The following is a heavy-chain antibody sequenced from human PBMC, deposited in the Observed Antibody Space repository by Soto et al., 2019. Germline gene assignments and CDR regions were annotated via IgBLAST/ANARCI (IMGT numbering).Heavy chain of an antibody. CDR1: GFTFSDHY. J-gene: IGHJ4*02. CDR3: ARVGDMTYKD. CDR2: ISSSGSNI. D-gene: IGHD3-3*01. V-gene: IGHV3-11*01. Sequence: QVQLVESGGGLVKPGESLRLSCAASGFTFSDHYVTWIRQAPGKGLEWVAYISSSGSNIYYADSVKGRFTISRDNAENSLYLQMNSLRAENTAVYYCARVGDMTYKDWGQGNLVTVSS.